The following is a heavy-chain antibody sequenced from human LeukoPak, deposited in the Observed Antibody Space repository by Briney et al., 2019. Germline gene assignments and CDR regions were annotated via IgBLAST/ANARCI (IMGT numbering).Heavy chain of an antibody. CDR3: ARVAAAATHNGEYFDY. D-gene: IGHD6-13*01. Sequence: SETLSLTCTVSGGSISSSSYSWGWIRQPPGKGLEWIGSVSHSGSIDYDPSLKNRVTISVDTSKNQFSLKLSSVTAADTAVYYCARVAAAATHNGEYFDYWGQGTLVTVSS. CDR1: GGSISSSSYS. V-gene: IGHV4-39*01. J-gene: IGHJ4*02. CDR2: VSHSGSI.